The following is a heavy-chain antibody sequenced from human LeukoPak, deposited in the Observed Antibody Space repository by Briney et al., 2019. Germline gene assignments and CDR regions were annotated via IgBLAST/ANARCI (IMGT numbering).Heavy chain of an antibody. CDR3: ARFVPHCSSTSCQDY. J-gene: IGHJ4*02. V-gene: IGHV1-69*13. Sequence: ASVKVSCKASGGTFSSYAISWVRQAPGQGLEWMGGIIPIFGTANYAQKFQGRVTITADESTSTAYMELSSLRSEDTAVYYCARFVPHCSSTSCQDYWGQGTLVTVSS. CDR2: IIPIFGTA. D-gene: IGHD2-2*01. CDR1: GGTFSSYA.